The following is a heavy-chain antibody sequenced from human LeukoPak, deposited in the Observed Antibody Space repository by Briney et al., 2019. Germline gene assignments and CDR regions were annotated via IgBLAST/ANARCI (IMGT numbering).Heavy chain of an antibody. Sequence: SETLSLTCAVSGYSISSGYYWGWIRQPPGKGLEWIGSIYHSGSIYYNPSLKSRVTISVDTSKNQFSLKLSSVTAADTAVYYCARLLAPLNYYDSSGKYYFDYWGQGTLVTVSS. J-gene: IGHJ4*02. CDR1: GYSISSGYY. CDR3: ARLLAPLNYYDSSGKYYFDY. V-gene: IGHV4-38-2*01. D-gene: IGHD3-22*01. CDR2: IYHSGSI.